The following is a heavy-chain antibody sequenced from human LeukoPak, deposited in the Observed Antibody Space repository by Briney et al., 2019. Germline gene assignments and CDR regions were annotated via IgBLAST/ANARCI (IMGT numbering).Heavy chain of an antibody. D-gene: IGHD4-23*01. V-gene: IGHV4-4*09. J-gene: IGHJ6*03. CDR2: IHTSGGS. Sequence: PSETLSLTCTVSGGSISDSHWSWIRQPPGKGLGWIGNIHTSGGSNYSPSLKSRVTISLDMSRNQFSLRLSSVTAADTAVYYCARGRSAVVTPDYYYYYCMDVWGKGTTVTVSS. CDR3: ARGRSAVVTPDYYYYYCMDV. CDR1: GGSISDSH.